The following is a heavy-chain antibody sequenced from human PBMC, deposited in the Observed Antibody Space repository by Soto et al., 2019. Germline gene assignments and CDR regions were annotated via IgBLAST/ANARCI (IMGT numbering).Heavy chain of an antibody. V-gene: IGHV3-11*01. Sequence: PGGSLRLSCAASGFTFSDYYMSWIRQAPGKGLEWVSYISSSGSTIYYADSGKGRFTISRDNAKNSLYLQMNSLRAEDTAVYYCAREYSGYDPSEINFDYWGQGTLVTVSS. CDR3: AREYSGYDPSEINFDY. CDR1: GFTFSDYY. J-gene: IGHJ4*02. D-gene: IGHD5-12*01. CDR2: ISSSGSTI.